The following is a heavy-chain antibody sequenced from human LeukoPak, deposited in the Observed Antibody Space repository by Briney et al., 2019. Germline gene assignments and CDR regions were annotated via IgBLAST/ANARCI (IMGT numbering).Heavy chain of an antibody. V-gene: IGHV3-23*01. CDR1: GLIFTNYW. D-gene: IGHD6-13*01. CDR2: ISGSGGST. J-gene: IGHJ3*02. CDR3: AKKQPGIAAAGETHDAFDI. Sequence: PGGSLRLSCAASGLIFTNYWMTWVRQAPGKGLEWVSAISGSGGSTYYADSVKGRFTISRDNSKNTLYLQMNSLRAEDTAVYYCAKKQPGIAAAGETHDAFDIWGQGTMVTVSS.